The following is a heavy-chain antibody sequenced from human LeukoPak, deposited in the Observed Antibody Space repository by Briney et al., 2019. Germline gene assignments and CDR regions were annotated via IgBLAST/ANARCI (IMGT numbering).Heavy chain of an antibody. CDR1: GFTFSSYG. J-gene: IGHJ4*02. Sequence: PAGSLRLSCAASGFTFSSYGMHWVRQPPRKGLEWVAVISYDGSNKYYADSVKGRFTLSRDNSKNTLFLQMNSLRTEDTAVYYCAKGVYVDWLSPFDYWGQGTLVTVSS. V-gene: IGHV3-30*18. D-gene: IGHD3-9*01. CDR2: ISYDGSNK. CDR3: AKGVYVDWLSPFDY.